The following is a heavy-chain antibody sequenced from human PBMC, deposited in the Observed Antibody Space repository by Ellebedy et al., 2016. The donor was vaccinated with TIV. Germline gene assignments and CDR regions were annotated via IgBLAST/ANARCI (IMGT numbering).Heavy chain of an antibody. CDR2: LNPSGTP. CDR1: GVSITSHF. CDR3: ARHGPQWFDAFDL. V-gene: IGHV4-59*10. Sequence: GSLRLSCAVSGVSITSHFRTWIRQPAGGGLEGIGCLNPSGTPNYNHSLKSRVIMSRDTSKDQFSLKLSSVTAADTAVYYCARHGPQWFDAFDLWGQGTLVTVSS. J-gene: IGHJ3*01. D-gene: IGHD3-22*01.